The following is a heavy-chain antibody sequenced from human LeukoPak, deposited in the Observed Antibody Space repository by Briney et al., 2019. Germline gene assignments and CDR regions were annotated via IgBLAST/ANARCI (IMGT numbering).Heavy chain of an antibody. J-gene: IGHJ4*02. CDR2: INPNSGDT. D-gene: IGHD3-3*01. V-gene: IGHV1-2*02. Sequence: ASVKVSCKASGYTFTSYGISWVRQAPGQGLEWMGWINPNSGDTNYAQKFQGRVTMTRDTSISTAYMDLSRLRSDDTAVYYCAREGVIKSFDYWGQGTLVTASA. CDR1: GYTFTSYG. CDR3: AREGVIKSFDY.